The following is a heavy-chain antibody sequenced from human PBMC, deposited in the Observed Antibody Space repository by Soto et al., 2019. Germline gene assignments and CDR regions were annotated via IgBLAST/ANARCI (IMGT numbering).Heavy chain of an antibody. J-gene: IGHJ4*02. V-gene: IGHV1-2*04. CDR3: ATSRISIAVAGETEYYFDY. D-gene: IGHD6-19*01. Sequence: CASVKVSCKASGYIFTGYYMHWVRQAPGQGLEWMGWINPNSGDTNYTQKFQGWVTMTRDTSISTAYMELSRLRSDDTAVYYCATSRISIAVAGETEYYFDYWGQGTPVTVSS. CDR2: INPNSGDT. CDR1: GYIFTGYY.